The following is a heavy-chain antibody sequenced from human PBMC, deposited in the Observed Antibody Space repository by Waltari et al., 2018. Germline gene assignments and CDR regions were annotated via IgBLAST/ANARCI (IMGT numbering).Heavy chain of an antibody. D-gene: IGHD2-21*02. CDR2: IKEDGSAK. Sequence: EVQLVESGGGLVQPGGSLRLSCAASGFTFSNDWMCGVRQAPGRGVEWLANIKEDGSAKYSVDSVKGRFTISRDNAKNSLYVQMNNLRAEDTAVYYCAACIEVTGAYDFWGQGSLVTVSS. CDR3: AACIEVTGAYDF. J-gene: IGHJ4*02. CDR1: GFTFSNDW. V-gene: IGHV3-7*01.